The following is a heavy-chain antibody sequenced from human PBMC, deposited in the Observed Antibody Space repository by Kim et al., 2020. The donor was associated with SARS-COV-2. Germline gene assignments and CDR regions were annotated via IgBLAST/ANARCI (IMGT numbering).Heavy chain of an antibody. CDR3: AKETLRPRQWLVNYYYGMDV. Sequence: GGSLRLSCAASGFTFSSYAMSWVRQAPGKGLEWVSAISGSGGSTYYADSVKGRFTISRHNSKNTLYLQMNSLRAEDTAVYYCAKETLRPRQWLVNYYYGMDVWGQGTTVTVSS. V-gene: IGHV3-23*01. CDR1: GFTFSSYA. CDR2: ISGSGGST. D-gene: IGHD6-19*01. J-gene: IGHJ6*02.